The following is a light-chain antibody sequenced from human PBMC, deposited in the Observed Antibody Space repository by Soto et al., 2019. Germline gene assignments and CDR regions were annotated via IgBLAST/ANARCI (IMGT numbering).Light chain of an antibody. CDR1: QTISSW. CDR3: QQYNNWPPSWT. CDR2: GAS. J-gene: IGKJ1*01. Sequence: DIQNPQSPSPRSGSVGDRVALTCRASQTISSWLAWYQQKTGKAPKLLIYGASTRATGIPARFSGSGSGTEFALNISSLQSEDFAVYYCQQYNNWPPSWTFGQGTKVDIK. V-gene: IGKV1-5*01.